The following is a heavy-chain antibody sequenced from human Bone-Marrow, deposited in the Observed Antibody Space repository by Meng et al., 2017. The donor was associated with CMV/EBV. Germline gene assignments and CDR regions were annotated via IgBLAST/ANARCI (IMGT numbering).Heavy chain of an antibody. CDR2: ISSRGSRT. CDR1: GFTFSDSY. Sequence: ASGFTFSDSYMTWIRQAPGKGLEWIAYISSRGSRTNYADSVKGRFTISRDNAKDSLYLQMNSLRAEDTAVYFCARDGYTTGWYYINYWGQGTLVTVSS. V-gene: IGHV3-11*06. CDR3: ARDGYTTGWYYINY. J-gene: IGHJ4*02. D-gene: IGHD6-19*01.